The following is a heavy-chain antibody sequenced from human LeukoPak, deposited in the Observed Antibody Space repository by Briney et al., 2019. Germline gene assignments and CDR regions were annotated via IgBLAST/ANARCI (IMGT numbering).Heavy chain of an antibody. D-gene: IGHD3-9*01. CDR3: VRAGALVIREYYFDY. Sequence: GRSLRLSGAASGFIFSNYGMHWVRQAPGKGLEWVAVIWYDGSNRYYADSVKGRFTISRDNSENTLYLQMNSLRAEDTAVYYCVRAGALVIREYYFDYWGQGTLVTVSS. V-gene: IGHV3-33*01. J-gene: IGHJ4*02. CDR2: IWYDGSNR. CDR1: GFIFSNYG.